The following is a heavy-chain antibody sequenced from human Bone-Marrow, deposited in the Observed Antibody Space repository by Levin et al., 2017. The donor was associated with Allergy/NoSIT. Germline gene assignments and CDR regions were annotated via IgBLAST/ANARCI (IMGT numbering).Heavy chain of an antibody. Sequence: KRSGPTLVKPTQTLTLTCTFSGFSLTTSGVGVGWIRQPPGRALEWLALVYWDDTKRYSPSLKSRVTITRDTSKNQVVLTMTSMDPVDTGRYYCAQWGLSQGFYYMDVWGKGTTVTVSS. CDR1: GFSLTTSGVG. D-gene: IGHD1-26*01. CDR2: VYWDDTK. V-gene: IGHV2-5*02. CDR3: AQWGLSQGFYYMDV. J-gene: IGHJ6*03.